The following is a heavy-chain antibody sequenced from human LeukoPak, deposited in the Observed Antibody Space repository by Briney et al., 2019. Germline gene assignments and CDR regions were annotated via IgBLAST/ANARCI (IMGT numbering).Heavy chain of an antibody. Sequence: PSETLSLTCTVSGDSISSHYWSWIRQPPGKGLEWIGYIYYSGSTNYNPSLKSRVTISVDTSKNQFSLKLSSVTAADTAVYYCARDLEVWNDPNVYYYMDVWGKGTTVTVSS. CDR1: GDSISSHY. CDR3: ARDLEVWNDPNVYYYMDV. J-gene: IGHJ6*03. D-gene: IGHD1-1*01. CDR2: IYYSGST. V-gene: IGHV4-59*11.